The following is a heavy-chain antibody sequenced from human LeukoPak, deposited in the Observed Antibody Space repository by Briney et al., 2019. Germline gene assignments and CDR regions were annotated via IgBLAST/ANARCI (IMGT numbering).Heavy chain of an antibody. CDR1: GGSISSGSYY. V-gene: IGHV4-61*02. CDR2: IYTSGST. CDR3: ARATDY. Sequence: SETLSLTCTVSGGSISSGSYYWSWIRQPAGKGLEWIGRIYTSGSTNYNPSLKSRVTISVDTSKNQFSLKLSSVTAADTAVYYCARATDYWGRGTLVTVSS. J-gene: IGHJ4*02.